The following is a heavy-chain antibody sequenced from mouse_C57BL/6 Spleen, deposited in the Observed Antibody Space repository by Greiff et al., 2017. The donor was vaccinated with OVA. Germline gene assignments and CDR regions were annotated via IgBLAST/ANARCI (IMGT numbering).Heavy chain of an antibody. CDR2: INPNYGTT. V-gene: IGHV1-39*01. J-gene: IGHJ2*01. CDR3: ARRGDSSGYNYFDY. D-gene: IGHD3-2*02. Sequence: VQLKESGPELVKPGASVKISCKASGYSFTDYNMNWVKQSNGKSLEWIGVINPNYGTTSYNQKFKGKATLTVDQSSSTAYMQLNSLTSEDSAVYYCARRGDSSGYNYFDYWGQGTTLTVSS. CDR1: GYSFTDYN.